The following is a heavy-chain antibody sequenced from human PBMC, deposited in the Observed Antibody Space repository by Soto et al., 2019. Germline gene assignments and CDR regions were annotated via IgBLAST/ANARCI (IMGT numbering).Heavy chain of an antibody. CDR3: ARVYPGTGWPYHYYGMDV. J-gene: IGHJ6*02. D-gene: IGHD6-19*01. Sequence: EVQLVESGGGLVQPGGSLRLSCAASGFTFSTYWMTWVRQAPGKGLEWVANIKQDGSEKYYVDSVKGRFTISRDNAKSSLYLQMDSPRAEDTAVYYCARVYPGTGWPYHYYGMDVWGQGTTVTVSS. CDR2: IKQDGSEK. CDR1: GFTFSTYW. V-gene: IGHV3-7*01.